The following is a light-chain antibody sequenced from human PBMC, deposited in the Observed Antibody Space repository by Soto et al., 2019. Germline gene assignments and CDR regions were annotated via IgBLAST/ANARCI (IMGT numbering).Light chain of an antibody. CDR1: QSVSNS. CDR2: GAS. V-gene: IGKV3-15*01. J-gene: IGKJ2*01. Sequence: EIVMTQSPATLSVSPGERATLSCRASQSVSNSLAWYQQKPGQAPRLLIYGASTRATGIPTRFSDSGSGTEFSLTINSLQSEDFAVYYCQQYNNWPPYTFGQGTRLEIK. CDR3: QQYNNWPPYT.